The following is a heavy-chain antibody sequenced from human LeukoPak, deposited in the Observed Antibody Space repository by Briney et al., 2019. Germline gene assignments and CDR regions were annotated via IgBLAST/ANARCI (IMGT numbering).Heavy chain of an antibody. J-gene: IGHJ4*02. CDR2: VYDSGST. CDR1: GGSISSYY. D-gene: IGHD2-21*02. CDR3: ACTYCGADCSEVERFFDY. Sequence: SENLSFTCTVSGGSISSYYWSWIRHPPRKGREWCGFVYDSGSTNYNPSLKSRVTISVDASKTQFSLKLSSVTAADTAVYYCACTYCGADCSEVERFFDYWGQGTLVTVSS. V-gene: IGHV4-59*08.